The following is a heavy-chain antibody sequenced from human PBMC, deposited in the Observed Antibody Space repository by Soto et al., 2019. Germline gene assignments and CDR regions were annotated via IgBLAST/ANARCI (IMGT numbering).Heavy chain of an antibody. V-gene: IGHV3-33*01. CDR2: IWYDGSNE. D-gene: IGHD2-8*01. J-gene: IGHJ1*01. CDR1: GFTFSSYG. CDR3: ARAGVEEAIQVGYFQH. Sequence: QVQLVESGGGVVQSGRSLRLSCAASGFTFSSYGMHWVRQAPGKGLEWVAVIWYDGSNEYYADSVKGRFTISRDNSKNTLYLRMNSLRGEDTAIYYCARAGVEEAIQVGYFQHWGQGTLVTVSS.